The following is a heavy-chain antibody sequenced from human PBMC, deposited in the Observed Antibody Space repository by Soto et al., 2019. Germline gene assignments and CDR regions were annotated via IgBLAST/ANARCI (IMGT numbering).Heavy chain of an antibody. CDR3: AKDMNSVPEY. Sequence: EVHLMESGGGLVQPGGSLRLSCAASGFTFSSYWMYWVRQAPGKGLVWVSRIKTDGSITSYADSVKGRFTVSRDNARDMLYLQMNSLRAEDTAVYYCAKDMNSVPEYWGQGTLVTVSS. J-gene: IGHJ4*02. CDR1: GFTFSSYW. D-gene: IGHD1-7*01. V-gene: IGHV3-74*01. CDR2: IKTDGSIT.